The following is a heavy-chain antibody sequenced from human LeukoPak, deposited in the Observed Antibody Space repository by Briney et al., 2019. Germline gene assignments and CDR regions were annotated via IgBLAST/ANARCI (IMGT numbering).Heavy chain of an antibody. CDR1: GFTFNSFS. J-gene: IGHJ5*02. D-gene: IGHD1-14*01. CDR3: ARVGNTMNHDNWFAP. Sequence: PGGSLRLSCVASGFTFNSFSMNWVRQAPGKGLEWVSYIGYGNTITHYVDSVKGRFTISRDNAKNTLYLQMNSLRVDDTAVYYCARVGNTMNHDNWFAPWGQGTLVSVSS. V-gene: IGHV3-48*01. CDR2: IGYGNTIT.